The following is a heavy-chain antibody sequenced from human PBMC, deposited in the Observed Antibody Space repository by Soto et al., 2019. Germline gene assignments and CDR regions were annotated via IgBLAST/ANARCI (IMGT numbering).Heavy chain of an antibody. D-gene: IGHD6-13*01. CDR2: IKQDGSEK. V-gene: IGHV3-7*01. Sequence: EVQLVESGGGLVQPGGSLRLSCAASGFTFSSYWMSWVRQAPGKGLEWVANIKQDGSEKDYVDSVKGRFTISRDNAKNSXXLQMNSPRAEDTAVYYCARAGSWYGHSYYYYGMDVWGQGTTVTVSS. CDR3: ARAGSWYGHSYYYYGMDV. CDR1: GFTFSSYW. J-gene: IGHJ6*02.